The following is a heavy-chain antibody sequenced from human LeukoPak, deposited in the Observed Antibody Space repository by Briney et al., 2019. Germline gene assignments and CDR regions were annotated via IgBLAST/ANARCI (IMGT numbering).Heavy chain of an antibody. V-gene: IGHV4-34*01. J-gene: IGHJ5*02. CDR3: ARDSTYYDILTGYRTYNWFDP. Sequence: SETLSLTCAVYGGSFSGYYWSWIRQPPGKGLEWIGEINHSGSTNYNPSLKSRVTISVDTSKNQFSLKLSSVTAADTAVYYCARDSTYYDILTGYRTYNWFDPWGQGTLVTVSS. D-gene: IGHD3-9*01. CDR2: INHSGST. CDR1: GGSFSGYY.